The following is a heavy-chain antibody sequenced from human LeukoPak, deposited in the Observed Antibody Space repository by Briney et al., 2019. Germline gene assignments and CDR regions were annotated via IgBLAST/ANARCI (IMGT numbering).Heavy chain of an antibody. V-gene: IGHV3-23*01. D-gene: IGHD2-15*01. CDR3: AKDPSHCSGGSCPS. J-gene: IGHJ5*02. CDR1: GFTFRIYA. Sequence: GRSLRLSCAASGFTFRIYAMSWVRQAPGKGLEWVSTVSGSGHSTFYADSVKGRFTISRDNSKNTPYLQMNSLRAEDTAVYYCAKDPSHCSGGSCPSWGQGTLVTVSS. CDR2: VSGSGHST.